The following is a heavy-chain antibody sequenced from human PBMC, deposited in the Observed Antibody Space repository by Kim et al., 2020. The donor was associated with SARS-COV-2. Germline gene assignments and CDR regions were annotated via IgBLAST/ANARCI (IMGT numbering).Heavy chain of an antibody. V-gene: IGHV3-30*07. J-gene: IGHJ4*02. D-gene: IGHD3-16*01. Sequence: AESVKGRLTISRDNSKNTLYLQMNSLRAEDTAVYYCARDLTFGGEGKGYWGQGTLVTVSS. CDR3: ARDLTFGGEGKGY.